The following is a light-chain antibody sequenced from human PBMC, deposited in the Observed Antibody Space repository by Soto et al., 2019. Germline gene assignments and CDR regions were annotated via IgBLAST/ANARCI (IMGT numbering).Light chain of an antibody. CDR1: SSNIGAGYD. CDR2: GNS. CDR3: QSYDSSLSGPCV. Sequence: QSVLTQPPSVSGAPGQRVTISCTGSSSNIGAGYDVHWYQQLPGTAPKLLIYGNSNRPSGVPDRFSGSKSGTSASLAITGLQAEEEADYYCQSYDSSLSGPCVFGGGTKLTVL. V-gene: IGLV1-40*01. J-gene: IGLJ3*02.